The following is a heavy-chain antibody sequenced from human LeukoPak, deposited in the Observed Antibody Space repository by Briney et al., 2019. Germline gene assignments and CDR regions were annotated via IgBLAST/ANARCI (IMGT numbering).Heavy chain of an antibody. Sequence: PGGSLRLSCAASGFTFSSYSMNWVRQAPGKGLEWVSSISSSSSYIYYADSVKGRFTISRDNAKNSLYLQMNSLRAEDTAVYYCARVDGVPAAPPDYWGQGTLVTVSS. J-gene: IGHJ4*02. V-gene: IGHV3-21*01. CDR2: ISSSSSYI. CDR3: ARVDGVPAAPPDY. D-gene: IGHD2-2*01. CDR1: GFTFSSYS.